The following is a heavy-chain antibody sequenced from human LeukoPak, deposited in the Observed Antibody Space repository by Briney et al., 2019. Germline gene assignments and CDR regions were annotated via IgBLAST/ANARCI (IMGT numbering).Heavy chain of an antibody. J-gene: IGHJ4*02. CDR3: ARHSGSYSWGEGY. CDR2: ISNSGDTA. D-gene: IGHD1-26*01. V-gene: IGHV3-23*01. Sequence: PGGSLRLSCAASGFTFSSYAMSWVRQAPGKGLEWVSGISNSGDTAYYADSVKGRFTISRDNSKNTLYLQMNSLRAEDTAVFYCARHSGSYSWGEGYWGQGTLVTVSS. CDR1: GFTFSSYA.